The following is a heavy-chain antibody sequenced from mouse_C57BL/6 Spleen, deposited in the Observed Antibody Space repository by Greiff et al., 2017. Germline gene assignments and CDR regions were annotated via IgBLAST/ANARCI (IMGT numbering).Heavy chain of an antibody. D-gene: IGHD6-1*01. CDR1: GYSITSGYY. Sequence: DVKLQESGPGLVKPSQSLSLTCSVTGYSITSGYYWNWIRQFPGNKLEWMGYISYDGSNNYNPSPKTRISITRDTSQNQLFLKLNSVTTEDTATYYCARGGPLFDYWGQGTTLTVSS. CDR2: ISYDGSN. CDR3: ARGGPLFDY. J-gene: IGHJ2*01. V-gene: IGHV3-6*01.